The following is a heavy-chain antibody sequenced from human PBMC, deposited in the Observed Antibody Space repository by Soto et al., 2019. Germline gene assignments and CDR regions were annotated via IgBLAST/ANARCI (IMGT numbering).Heavy chain of an antibody. CDR1: GFTFSSYA. CDR3: AKSPYIVVVVAAGPFDY. CDR2: ISGSGGST. V-gene: IGHV3-23*01. D-gene: IGHD2-15*01. Sequence: PGGSLRLSCAASGFTFSSYAMSWVRQAPGKGLEWVSAISGSGGSTYYADSVKGRFTISRDNSKNTLYLQMNSLRAEDTAVYYCAKSPYIVVVVAAGPFDYWGQGTLVTAPQ. J-gene: IGHJ4*02.